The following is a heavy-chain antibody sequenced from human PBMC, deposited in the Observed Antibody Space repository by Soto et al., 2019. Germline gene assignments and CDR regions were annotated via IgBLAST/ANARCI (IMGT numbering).Heavy chain of an antibody. V-gene: IGHV1-24*01. J-gene: IGHJ4*02. Sequence: GASVKVSCKVSGYTLTELSMHWVRQAPGKGLEWMGGFDPEDGETIYAQKFQGRGTMTEDTSTDTAYMELSSLRSEDTAVYYCATAVRIPAATWRFLGLFDYWGQGTLVTVSS. CDR3: ATAVRIPAATWRFLGLFDY. D-gene: IGHD2-2*01. CDR1: GYTLTELS. CDR2: FDPEDGET.